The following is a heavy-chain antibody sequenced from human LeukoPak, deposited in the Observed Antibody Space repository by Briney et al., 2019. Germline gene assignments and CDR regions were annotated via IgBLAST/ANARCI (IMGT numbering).Heavy chain of an antibody. CDR3: ARAGLVEMATIGFDY. CDR2: INAGNGQT. Sequence: GASVKVSCKASGYTFTSYAIHWVRQAPGQRLEWMGWINAGNGQTKYSQKFQRRVTITRDTSASTAYMELSSLRSEDTAVYYCARAGLVEMATIGFDYWGQGTLVTVSS. V-gene: IGHV1-3*01. CDR1: GYTFTSYA. D-gene: IGHD5-24*01. J-gene: IGHJ4*02.